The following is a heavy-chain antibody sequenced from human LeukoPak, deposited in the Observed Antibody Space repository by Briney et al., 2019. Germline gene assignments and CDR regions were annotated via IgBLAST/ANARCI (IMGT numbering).Heavy chain of an antibody. D-gene: IGHD3-22*01. V-gene: IGHV3-23*01. Sequence: GGSLRLSCAASGFTFSSYAMGWVRQAPGKGLEWVSAISGSGGSTYYADSVKGRFTISRDNSKNTLYLQMNSLRAEDTAVYYCAKVFYDSSGQPRGLFDYWGQGTLVTVSS. CDR2: ISGSGGST. J-gene: IGHJ4*02. CDR1: GFTFSSYA. CDR3: AKVFYDSSGQPRGLFDY.